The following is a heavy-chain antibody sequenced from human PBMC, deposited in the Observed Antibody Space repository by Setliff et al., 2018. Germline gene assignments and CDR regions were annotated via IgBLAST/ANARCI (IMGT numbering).Heavy chain of an antibody. CDR2: IYYSGST. V-gene: IGHV4-39*01. Sequence: LSLTCTVSGGSISSSSYYWGWIRQPPGKGLEWIGSIYYSGSTYYNPSLKSRVTISVDTSKNQFSLKLSSVTAADTAVYYCARVDNFWSGPIDYWGQGTLVTVS. CDR1: GGSISSSSYY. J-gene: IGHJ4*02. CDR3: ARVDNFWSGPIDY. D-gene: IGHD3-3*01.